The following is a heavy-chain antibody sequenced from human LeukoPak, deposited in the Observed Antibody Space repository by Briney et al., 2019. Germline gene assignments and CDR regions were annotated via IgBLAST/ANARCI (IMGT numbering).Heavy chain of an antibody. V-gene: IGHV4-30-4*01. D-gene: IGHD6-19*01. CDR2: IYYSGST. CDR3: ARAAAGTNSWYYFDY. Sequence: SQTLSLTCTVSGGSISSGDYYWSWIRQPPGKGLEWIGYIYYSGSTYYNPSLKSRVTISVDTSKNQFSLSLNSLTAADSAVYYCARAAAGTNSWYYFDYWGQGTLVTVSS. CDR1: GGSISSGDYY. J-gene: IGHJ4*02.